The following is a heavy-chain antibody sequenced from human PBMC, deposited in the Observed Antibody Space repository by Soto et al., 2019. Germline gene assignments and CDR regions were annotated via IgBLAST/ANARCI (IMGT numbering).Heavy chain of an antibody. CDR1: GYTFTYRY. D-gene: IGHD6-13*01. Sequence: EASVKVSCKASGYTFTYRYLHWVRQAPGQALEWMGWITPFNGNTNYAQKFQDRVTITRDRSMSTAYMELSSLRSEDTAMYYCATTFLAAAGTHGMDVWGQGTTVTVSS. CDR2: ITPFNGNT. V-gene: IGHV1-45*02. J-gene: IGHJ6*02. CDR3: ATTFLAAAGTHGMDV.